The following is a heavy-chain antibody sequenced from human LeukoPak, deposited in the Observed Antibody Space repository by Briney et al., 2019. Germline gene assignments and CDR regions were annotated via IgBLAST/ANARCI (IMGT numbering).Heavy chain of an antibody. Sequence: ASVRVSCKASVGTFSSYAISWVRQAPGQGLEWMGGIIPIFGTANYAQKFQGRVTITADESTSTAYMELSSLRSEDTAVYYCARAAHYDFWSGSFDYWGQGTLVTVSS. D-gene: IGHD3-3*01. CDR2: IIPIFGTA. J-gene: IGHJ4*02. CDR1: VGTFSSYA. CDR3: ARAAHYDFWSGSFDY. V-gene: IGHV1-69*13.